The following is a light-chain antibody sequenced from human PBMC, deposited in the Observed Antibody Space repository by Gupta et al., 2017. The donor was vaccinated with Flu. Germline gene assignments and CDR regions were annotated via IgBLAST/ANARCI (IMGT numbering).Light chain of an antibody. CDR3: MQGAKGPRA. CDR2: LVS. J-gene: IGKJ1*01. V-gene: IGKV2-30*01. CDR1: QSLVYSDGNTV. Sequence: VVLTQSPLSLPVALGQPASISCRSSQSLVYSDGNTVLHWFQQRPGQSPRRLIYLVSHRDSGVPDRFSGSGSGTECTRKISRVEAEDVGVYVCMQGAKGPRAFGQGTKVEIK.